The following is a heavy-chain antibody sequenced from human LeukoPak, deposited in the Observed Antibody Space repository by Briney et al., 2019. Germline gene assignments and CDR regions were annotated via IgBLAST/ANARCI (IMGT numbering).Heavy chain of an antibody. CDR1: GYTFTSYG. J-gene: IGHJ4*02. Sequence: GASVKVSCKASGYTFTSYGISWVRQAPGQGLEWMGWISAYNGNTNYAQKLQGRVTMTTDTSTSTAYMELRSLRSDDTAVYYCARDHGPYCSSTSCYQGYWGQGTLVTVSS. D-gene: IGHD2-2*01. CDR3: ARDHGPYCSSTSCYQGY. V-gene: IGHV1-18*01. CDR2: ISAYNGNT.